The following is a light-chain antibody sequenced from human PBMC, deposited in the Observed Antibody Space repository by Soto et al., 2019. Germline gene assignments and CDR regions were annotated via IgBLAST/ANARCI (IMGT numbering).Light chain of an antibody. CDR2: YVN. CDR1: SSYVGAYNY. J-gene: IGLJ2*01. V-gene: IGLV2-14*01. Sequence: QSVLTQPASVSGSPGQSITISCTGTSSYVGAYNYVSWYKQHPGKAPKLMIYYVNIRPSGVSNRFSGSKSGNTASLTISGLQAEDEADYYCTSWTTSTTMKFGGGTKVTVL. CDR3: TSWTTSTTMK.